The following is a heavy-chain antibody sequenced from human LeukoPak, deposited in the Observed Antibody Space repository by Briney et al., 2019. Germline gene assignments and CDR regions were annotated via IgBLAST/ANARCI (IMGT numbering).Heavy chain of an antibody. CDR3: AREGGDSTFDY. D-gene: IGHD2-21*02. Sequence: GGSLRLSCAASGFTFSSYWMSWVRQAPGKGLEWVANIKQDGSEKYYVDSVKGRFAISRDNAKNSLYLQMNSLRAEDTAVYYCAREGGDSTFDYWGQGTLVTVSS. CDR2: IKQDGSEK. V-gene: IGHV3-7*01. CDR1: GFTFSSYW. J-gene: IGHJ4*02.